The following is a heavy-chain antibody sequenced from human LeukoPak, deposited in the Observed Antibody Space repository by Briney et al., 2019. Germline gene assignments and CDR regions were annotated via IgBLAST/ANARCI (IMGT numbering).Heavy chain of an antibody. CDR1: GFTFSSYS. CDR3: ARAAPIYSNYYYYGMDI. J-gene: IGHJ6*02. D-gene: IGHD4-11*01. CDR2: ISSSSSYI. Sequence: PGGSLRLSCAASGFTFSSYSMDWVRQAPGKGLEWVSSISSSSSYIYYADSVKGRFTISRDNAKNSLYLQMNSLRAEDTAVYYCARAAPIYSNYYYYGMDIWGQGTTVTVSS. V-gene: IGHV3-21*01.